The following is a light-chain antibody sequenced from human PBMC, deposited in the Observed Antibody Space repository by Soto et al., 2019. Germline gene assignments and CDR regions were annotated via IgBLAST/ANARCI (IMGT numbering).Light chain of an antibody. CDR1: QTVSSMF. CDR2: GAL. CDR3: QQYATSPIT. J-gene: IGKJ4*01. V-gene: IGKV3-20*01. Sequence: EIVLTQSPGTLSLSPGKRATLSCRASQTVSSMFLAWYQQKPGQAPRHLLYGALSRATGITDRFSGSGSGKDVTLTISRMEPEDSALDYCQQYATSPITFGGGNKVEIK.